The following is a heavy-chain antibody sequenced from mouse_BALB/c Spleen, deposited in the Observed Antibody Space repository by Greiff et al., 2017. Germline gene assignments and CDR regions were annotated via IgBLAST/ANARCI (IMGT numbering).Heavy chain of an antibody. V-gene: IGHV1-7*01. CDR2: INPSTGYT. Sequence: QVQLQQSGAELAKPGASVKMSCKASGYTFTSYWMHWVKQRPGQGLEWIGYINPSTGYTEYNQKFKDKATLTADKSSSTAYMQLSSLTSEDSAVYYCARGDYRYDPFAYWGQGTLVTVSA. CDR1: GYTFTSYW. CDR3: ARGDYRYDPFAY. D-gene: IGHD2-14*01. J-gene: IGHJ3*01.